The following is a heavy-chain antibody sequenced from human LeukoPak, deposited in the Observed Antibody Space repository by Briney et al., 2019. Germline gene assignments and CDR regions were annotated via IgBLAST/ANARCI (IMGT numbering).Heavy chain of an antibody. CDR1: GSTFNDYY. J-gene: IGHJ5*02. V-gene: IGHV3-11*01. CDR3: ATDGAGFDI. Sequence: GGSLRLSCAASGSTFNDYYMSWIRQAPGKGLEWLSYINIGGTNTHYADSVKGRFTISRDKAKKSLYLEMNNLRAEDTAVYYCATDGAGFDIWGQGVLVTVSS. CDR2: INIGGTNT.